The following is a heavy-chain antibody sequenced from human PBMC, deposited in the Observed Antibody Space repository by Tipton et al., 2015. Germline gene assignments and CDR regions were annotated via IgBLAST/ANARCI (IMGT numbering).Heavy chain of an antibody. CDR2: IDYSGST. CDR3: ARYSEMDVNAFDI. CDR1: GDSINTSNW. Sequence: TLSLTCTVSGDSINTSNWWSWVRQPPGKGLEWIGDIDYSGSTHYNPSLKSRATISVDTSKKQFSLNLTSVTAADTAVYFCARYSEMDVNAFDIWGQGTMVTVSS. J-gene: IGHJ3*02. V-gene: IGHV4-4*01. D-gene: IGHD2-15*01.